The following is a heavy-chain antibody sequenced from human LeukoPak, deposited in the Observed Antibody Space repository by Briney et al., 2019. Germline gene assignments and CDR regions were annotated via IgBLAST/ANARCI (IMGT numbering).Heavy chain of an antibody. J-gene: IGHJ3*02. CDR1: GFTFSSYA. V-gene: IGHV3-74*01. Sequence: GGSLRLSCAASGFTFSSYAMRWVRQAPGKGLVWVSSINSSGSSTSYADSVKGRFTISKDNAKNTLYLQMNSLRAEDTAVYYCARVGTAVCVAFDIWGQGTMVTVAS. CDR2: INSSGSST. CDR3: ARVGTAVCVAFDI. D-gene: IGHD1/OR15-1a*01.